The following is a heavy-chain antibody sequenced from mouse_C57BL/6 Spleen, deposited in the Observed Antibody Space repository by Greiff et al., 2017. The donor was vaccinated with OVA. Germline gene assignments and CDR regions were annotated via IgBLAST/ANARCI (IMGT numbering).Heavy chain of an antibody. J-gene: IGHJ3*01. CDR1: GYTFTDYE. V-gene: IGHV1-15*01. Sequence: QVQLQQSGAELVRPGASVTLSCKASGYTFTDYEMHWVKQTPVHGLEWIGAIDPETGGTAYNQKFKGKAILTADKSSSTAYMELRSLTSEDSAVYYCTRGETGTGWFAYWGQGTLVTVSA. D-gene: IGHD4-1*01. CDR3: TRGETGTGWFAY. CDR2: IDPETGGT.